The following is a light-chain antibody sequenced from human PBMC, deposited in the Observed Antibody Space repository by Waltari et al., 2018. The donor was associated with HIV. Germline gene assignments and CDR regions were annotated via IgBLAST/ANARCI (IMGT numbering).Light chain of an antibody. V-gene: IGKV3-20*01. CDR1: QNVNNNY. J-gene: IGKJ4*01. CDR3: QQYGTSPLT. CDR2: ASS. Sequence: EIVLTLSPDTLSLSPGEGATLSCRARQNVNNNYLSWYQQKPGQAPRLLIYASSLRATAIPDRFSGSGSGTDFTLTITRLDPEDFAVYYCQQYGTSPLTFGGGARVEIK.